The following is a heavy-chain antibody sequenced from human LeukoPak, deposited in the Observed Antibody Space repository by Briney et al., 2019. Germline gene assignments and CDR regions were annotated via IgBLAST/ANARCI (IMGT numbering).Heavy chain of an antibody. D-gene: IGHD6-13*01. CDR3: ARTLFSSSWYEEDAFDI. CDR1: GYTFTGYY. CDR2: INPNSGGT. V-gene: IGHV1-2*02. Sequence: ASVKVSCKASGYTFTGYYMHWVRQAPGQGLEWMGWINPNSGGTNYAQKFQDRVTMTRDTSISTAYMELSRLRSDDTAVYYCARTLFSSSWYEEDAFDIWGQGTMVTVSS. J-gene: IGHJ3*02.